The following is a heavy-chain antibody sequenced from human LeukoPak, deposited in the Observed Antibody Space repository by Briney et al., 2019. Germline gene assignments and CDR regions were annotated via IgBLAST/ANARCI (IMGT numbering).Heavy chain of an antibody. D-gene: IGHD3-22*01. Sequence: PSETLSLTCTVSGGSISSYYWSWIRQPPGKGLEWIGYIYYSGSTNYNPSLKSRVTISVDTSKNQFSLKLSSVTAADTAVYYCARASNYYDSSGYYWYFDLWGRGTLVTVSS. CDR3: ARASNYYDSSGYYWYFDL. J-gene: IGHJ2*01. CDR1: GGSISSYY. CDR2: IYYSGST. V-gene: IGHV4-59*08.